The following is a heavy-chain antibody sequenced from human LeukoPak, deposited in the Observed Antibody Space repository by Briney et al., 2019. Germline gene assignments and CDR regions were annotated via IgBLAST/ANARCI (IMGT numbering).Heavy chain of an antibody. V-gene: IGHV4-38-2*02. CDR3: ARESSTYYYDSSGYYYFDY. CDR1: GYSISSGYY. Sequence: SETLSLTCTVSGYSISSGYYWGWIRQPPGKGLEWIGSIYHSGSTYYNPSLKSRVTISVDTSKNQFSLKLSSVTAADTAVYYCARESSTYYYDSSGYYYFDYWGQGTLVTVSS. J-gene: IGHJ4*02. D-gene: IGHD3-22*01. CDR2: IYHSGST.